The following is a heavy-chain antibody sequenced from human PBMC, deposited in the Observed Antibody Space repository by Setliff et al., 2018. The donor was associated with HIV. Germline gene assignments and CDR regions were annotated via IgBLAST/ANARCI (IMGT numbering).Heavy chain of an antibody. CDR1: GGSFSAYH. V-gene: IGHV4-34*01. Sequence: SETLSLTCAVYGGSFSAYHWSWIRQTPGKGLEWLGEINHSGSTAYNLALESRVTISVDMSKNQFSLKLSSVTAADTAVYYCASSMGSHDAFDIWGQGTMVTVSS. J-gene: IGHJ3*02. CDR2: INHSGST. D-gene: IGHD2-8*01. CDR3: ASSMGSHDAFDI.